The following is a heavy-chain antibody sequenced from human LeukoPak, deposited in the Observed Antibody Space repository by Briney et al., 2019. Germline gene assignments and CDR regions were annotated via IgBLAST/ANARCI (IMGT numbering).Heavy chain of an antibody. V-gene: IGHV4-39*01. CDR1: GGSISSSSYY. Sequence: KSSETLSLTCTVSGGSISSSSYYWGWIRQPPGKGLEWIGSIYYSGSTYYNPSLKSRVTISVDTSKNQFSLKLSSVTAADTAVYYCASPVQLLWFGELYNYHAFDIWGQGTMVTVPS. CDR3: ASPVQLLWFGELYNYHAFDI. D-gene: IGHD3-10*01. CDR2: IYYSGST. J-gene: IGHJ3*02.